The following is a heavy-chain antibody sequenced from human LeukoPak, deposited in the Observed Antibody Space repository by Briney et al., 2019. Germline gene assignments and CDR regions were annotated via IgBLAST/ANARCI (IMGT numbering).Heavy chain of an antibody. V-gene: IGHV3-30*02. CDR1: GFTFSSYG. CDR2: IRYDGSNK. J-gene: IGHJ4*02. D-gene: IGHD3-9*01. CDR3: ARADTSDILTGYSDY. Sequence: GGSLRLSCAASGFTFSSYGMHWVRQAPGKGLEWVAFIRYDGSNKYYADSVKGRFTISRDNSKNTLYLKMNSLRAEDTAVYFCARADTSDILTGYSDYWGQGTLVTVSS.